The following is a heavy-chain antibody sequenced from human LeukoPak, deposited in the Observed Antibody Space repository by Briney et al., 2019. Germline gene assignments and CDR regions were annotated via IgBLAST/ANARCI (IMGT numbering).Heavy chain of an antibody. V-gene: IGHV4-38-2*02. CDR1: GYSISSGYY. J-gene: IGHJ5*02. CDR3: ARDGPRGHYYYDSSGPNWFDP. Sequence: SETLSLTCTVSGYSISSGYYWGWIRQPPGKGLEWIGSIYYSGSTYYNPSLKSRVTISVDTSKNQFSLKLSSVTAADTAVYYCARDGPRGHYYYDSSGPNWFDPWGQGTLVTVSS. D-gene: IGHD3-22*01. CDR2: IYYSGST.